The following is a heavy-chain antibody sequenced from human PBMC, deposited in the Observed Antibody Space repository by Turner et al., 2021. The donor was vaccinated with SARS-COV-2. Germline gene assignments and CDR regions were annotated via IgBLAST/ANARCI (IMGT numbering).Heavy chain of an antibody. CDR2: ISYDGSNK. CDR3: AKSYSGSYWDRNDY. D-gene: IGHD1-26*01. CDR1: GFTFGIYG. J-gene: IGHJ4*02. Sequence: QVQLVESGGGVVQPGRSLRLSCAASGFTFGIYGMHWVRQAPGKGLEWVAVISYDGSNKYYADSVKGRFTISRDNSKNTLYLQMNSLRAEDTAVYYCAKSYSGSYWDRNDYWGQGTLVTVSS. V-gene: IGHV3-30*18.